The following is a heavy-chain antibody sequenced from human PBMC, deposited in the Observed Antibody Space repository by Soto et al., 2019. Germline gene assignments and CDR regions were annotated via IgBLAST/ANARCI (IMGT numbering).Heavy chain of an antibody. CDR3: ARLGPYYQSLDP. D-gene: IGHD2-2*01. CDR2: IYYAGST. Sequence: LSETLSLTCAVSGGSISSGGYSWSWIRQAPGKGLEWIGYIYYAGSTSYNPSLKGRVTISLETSKSQFSLRLSSVTAADTAVYYCARLGPYYQSLDPWGPGTLVTAPQ. J-gene: IGHJ5*02. V-gene: IGHV4-61*08. CDR1: GGSISSGGYS.